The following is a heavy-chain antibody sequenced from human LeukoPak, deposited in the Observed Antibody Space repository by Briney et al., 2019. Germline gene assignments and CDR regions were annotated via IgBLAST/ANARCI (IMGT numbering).Heavy chain of an antibody. J-gene: IGHJ4*02. V-gene: IGHV1-69*05. CDR1: GGTFSSYA. D-gene: IGHD2-21*02. CDR2: IIPIFGTA. CDR3: ARDAGLYCGGDCFVVPGDDY. Sequence: SVKVSCKASGGTFSSYAISWVRQAPGQGLEWMGRIIPIFGTANYAQKFQGRVTITTDASTSTAYMDLSRLRSEDTAVYYCARDAGLYCGGDCFVVPGDDYWGQGTLVTVSS.